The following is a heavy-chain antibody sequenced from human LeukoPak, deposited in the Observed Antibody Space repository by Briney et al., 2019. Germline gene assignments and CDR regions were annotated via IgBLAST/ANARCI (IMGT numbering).Heavy chain of an antibody. Sequence: PGGSLRLSCAASGFTFSSYWMTWVRQGPGKGLEWVANIKPGGSEKYYVDSVKGRFTISRDNAKNSLYLRMNSLRAEDTAVYYCATFRFLGTWGQGTMVTVSP. CDR2: IKPGGSEK. J-gene: IGHJ3*01. V-gene: IGHV3-7*03. D-gene: IGHD3-3*01. CDR3: ATFRFLGT. CDR1: GFTFSSYW.